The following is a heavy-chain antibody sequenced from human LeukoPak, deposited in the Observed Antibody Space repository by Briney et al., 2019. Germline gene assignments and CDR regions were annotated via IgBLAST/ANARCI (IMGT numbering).Heavy chain of an antibody. D-gene: IGHD4-11*01. Sequence: GGSLRLSCVASGFTFSTNAMNWVRQAPGKGLEWVSDISGGGGGTYYADSVKGRFTISRDNSKNTLYLQMNNLRVEDTALYYCAKEGTVSTSFDYWGQGTLVTVSS. CDR2: ISGGGGGT. CDR3: AKEGTVSTSFDY. V-gene: IGHV3-23*01. CDR1: GFTFSTNA. J-gene: IGHJ4*02.